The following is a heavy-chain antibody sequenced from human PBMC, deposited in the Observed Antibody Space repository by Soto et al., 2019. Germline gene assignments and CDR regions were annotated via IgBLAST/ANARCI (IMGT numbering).Heavy chain of an antibody. Sequence: PGGSLRLSCAASGFTFSGSAMHWVRQASGKGLEWVGRIRSKANSYATAYAASVKGRFTISRDDSKNTAYLQMNSLKTEDTAVYYCTRGVVPSAKYYYYGMDVWGQGTTVTVSS. D-gene: IGHD2-2*01. V-gene: IGHV3-73*01. CDR3: TRGVVPSAKYYYYGMDV. CDR1: GFTFSGSA. J-gene: IGHJ6*02. CDR2: IRSKANSYAT.